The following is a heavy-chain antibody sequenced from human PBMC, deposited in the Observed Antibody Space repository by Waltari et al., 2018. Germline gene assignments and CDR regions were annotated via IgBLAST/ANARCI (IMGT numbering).Heavy chain of an antibody. J-gene: IGHJ6*03. Sequence: QVQLQESGQGLVKPSETLSLTCTVSGGSISSYSWKWIRQPPGKGLEWIGYISYTGSTNYNPSLRSRVSISVDTSKNQFSLKLSSVTAADTAVYYCARDYSNYGYMDVWGKGTTVTISS. CDR1: GGSISSYS. D-gene: IGHD4-4*01. CDR2: ISYTGST. V-gene: IGHV4-59*01. CDR3: ARDYSNYGYMDV.